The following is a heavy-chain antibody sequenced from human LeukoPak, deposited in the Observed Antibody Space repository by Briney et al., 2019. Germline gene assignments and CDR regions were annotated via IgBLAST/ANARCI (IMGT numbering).Heavy chain of an antibody. CDR2: INHSGST. J-gene: IGHJ4*02. CDR3: ARARQLVPGGDY. D-gene: IGHD6-6*01. CDR1: GGSFSGYY. Sequence: SETLSLTCAVYGGSFSGYYWSWIRQPPGKGLEWIGEINHSGSTNYNPSLKSRVTISVDTSKNQFSLKLSSVTAADTAVYYCARARQLVPGGDYWGQGTLVTVSS. V-gene: IGHV4-34*01.